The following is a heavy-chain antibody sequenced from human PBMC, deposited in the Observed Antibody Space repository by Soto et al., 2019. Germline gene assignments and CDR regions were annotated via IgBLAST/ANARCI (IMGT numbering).Heavy chain of an antibody. CDR3: ARDAVVVVVAANNWFDP. Sequence: GGSLRLSCAASGFTFSSYSMNWVRQAPGKGLEWVSSISSSSSYIYYADSVKGRFTISRDNAKNSLYLQMNSLRAEDTAVYYCARDAVVVVVAANNWFDPWGQGTLVTVSS. J-gene: IGHJ5*02. CDR2: ISSSSSYI. V-gene: IGHV3-21*01. D-gene: IGHD2-15*01. CDR1: GFTFSSYS.